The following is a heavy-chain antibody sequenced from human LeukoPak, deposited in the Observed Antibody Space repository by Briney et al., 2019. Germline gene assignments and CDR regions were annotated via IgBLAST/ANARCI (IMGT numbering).Heavy chain of an antibody. CDR1: GGSISSSSYY. CDR3: ARARGDYYDSSGYYPFAWFDP. D-gene: IGHD3-22*01. V-gene: IGHV4-39*07. J-gene: IGHJ5*02. Sequence: SETLSLTCTVSGGSISSSSYYWGWIRQPPGKGLEWIGSIYYSGSTYYNPSLKSRVTISVDTSKNQFSLKLSSVTAADTAVYYCARARGDYYDSSGYYPFAWFDPWGQGTLVTVSS. CDR2: IYYSGST.